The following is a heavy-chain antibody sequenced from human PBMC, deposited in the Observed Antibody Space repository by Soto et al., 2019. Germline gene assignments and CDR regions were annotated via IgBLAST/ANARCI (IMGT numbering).Heavy chain of an antibody. CDR1: GFIFSSHW. D-gene: IGHD6-25*01. CDR2: IKPDGSDK. J-gene: IGHJ4*02. V-gene: IGHV3-7*01. CDR3: ARLYGSVSTFDY. Sequence: GGSLRLSCGTSGFIFSSHWMTWVRQAPGKGLEWVADIKPDGSDKHYVDSVKGRFTISRDNAEHSLYLQMSGLRAEDTAVYYCARLYGSVSTFDYWGQGTLVTVSS.